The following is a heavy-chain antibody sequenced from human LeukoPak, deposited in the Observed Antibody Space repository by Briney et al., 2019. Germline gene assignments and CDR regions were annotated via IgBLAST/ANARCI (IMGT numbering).Heavy chain of an antibody. CDR3: ARHANYDYVWGSSTHYFDY. CDR1: GGSFSGYY. CDR2: INHSGST. V-gene: IGHV4-34*01. J-gene: IGHJ4*02. D-gene: IGHD3-16*01. Sequence: SETLSLTCAVYGGSFSGYYWSWIRQPPIKGLEWIGEINHSGSTNYNPSHKSRVTISVDTSKNQFSLKLSSVTAADTAVYYCARHANYDYVWGSSTHYFDYWGQGTLVTVSS.